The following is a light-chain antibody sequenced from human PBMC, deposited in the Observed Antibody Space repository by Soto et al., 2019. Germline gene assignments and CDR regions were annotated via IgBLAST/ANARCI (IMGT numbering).Light chain of an antibody. Sequence: EIVMTQSPATLSVSPGERATLSCRASQSVSSNLAWYQQKPGQAPRLLIYGASTRATGIPARFSGSGSGTEFTPTIISLQSEDVAVYYCQQYNNWPPRTFGQGTKVEIK. CDR3: QQYNNWPPRT. J-gene: IGKJ1*01. CDR2: GAS. CDR1: QSVSSN. V-gene: IGKV3-15*01.